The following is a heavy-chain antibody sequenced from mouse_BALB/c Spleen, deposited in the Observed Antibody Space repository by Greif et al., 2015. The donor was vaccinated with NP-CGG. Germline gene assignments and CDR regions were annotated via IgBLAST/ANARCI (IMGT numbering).Heavy chain of an antibody. CDR2: IYPGSGST. J-gene: IGHJ2*01. Sequence: QVQLQQPGPELVKPGASVKMSYKASGYTFTDYVISWVKQRTGQGLEWIGEIYPGSGSTYYNEKFKGKATLTADKSSNTAYMQLSSLTSEDSAVYFCARRGMGGNSLGYWGQGTTLTVSS. CDR3: ARRGMGGNSLGY. CDR1: GYTFTDYV. V-gene: IGHV1-77*01. D-gene: IGHD2-1*01.